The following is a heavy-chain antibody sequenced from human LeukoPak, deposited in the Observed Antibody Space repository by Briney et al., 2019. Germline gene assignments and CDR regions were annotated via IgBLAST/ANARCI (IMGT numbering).Heavy chain of an antibody. CDR2: VSTSGTT. D-gene: IGHD3-16*02. CDR1: GGSISSYY. CDR3: ARYVWGSYPTFEDY. V-gene: IGHV4-4*07. Sequence: SETLSLTCTVSGGSISSYYWSWIRQPAGKGLEWIGRVSTSGTTIYNPSLKSRVTMSVDTSKNQFSLKLSSVTAADTAVYYCARYVWGSYPTFEDYWGQGTLVTVSS. J-gene: IGHJ4*02.